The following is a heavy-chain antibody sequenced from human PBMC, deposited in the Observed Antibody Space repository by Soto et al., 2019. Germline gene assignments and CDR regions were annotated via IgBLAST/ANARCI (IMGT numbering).Heavy chain of an antibody. D-gene: IGHD5-18*01. CDR2: INPNSGGT. J-gene: IGHJ5*02. Sequence: ASVKVSCKASGYTFTGYYMHWVRRAPGQGLEWMGWINPNSGGTNYAQKFQGRVTMTRDTSISTAYMELSRLRSDDTAVYYCARRALRGYSSMNWFDPWGQGTLVTVSS. CDR3: ARRALRGYSSMNWFDP. V-gene: IGHV1-2*02. CDR1: GYTFTGYY.